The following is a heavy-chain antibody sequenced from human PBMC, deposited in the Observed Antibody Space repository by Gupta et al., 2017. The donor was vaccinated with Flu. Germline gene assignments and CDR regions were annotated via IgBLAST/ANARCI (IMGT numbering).Heavy chain of an antibody. CDR1: GFSLSTTGVH. V-gene: IGHV2-5*02. D-gene: IGHD5-12*01. Sequence: QITLKESGPTLVKPTQTFTLTCTFSGFSLSTTGVHVAWIRQPPRKALEWLALIYWDDDKRYSPSLKSRLTTTKDNSKNQVVLTMTNMDPVGTATYYCAHTAIMAHPDAFDIWGQGTMVTVSS. J-gene: IGHJ3*02. CDR2: IYWDDDK. CDR3: AHTAIMAHPDAFDI.